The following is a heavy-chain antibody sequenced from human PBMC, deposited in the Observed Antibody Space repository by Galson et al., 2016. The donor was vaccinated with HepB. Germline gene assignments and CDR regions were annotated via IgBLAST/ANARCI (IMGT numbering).Heavy chain of an antibody. Sequence: SLRLSCAASGFTFSDYYMNWIRQAPGKGLEWISYISSSGSTVYYADSVKGRFTISRDNAKNSLSLQMNGLRAEDTALYYCAKDPGVFSPGWYYFDSWGQGTLVTVSA. V-gene: IGHV3-11*01. CDR3: AKDPGVFSPGWYYFDS. D-gene: IGHD6-19*01. CDR2: ISSSGSTV. J-gene: IGHJ4*02. CDR1: GFTFSDYY.